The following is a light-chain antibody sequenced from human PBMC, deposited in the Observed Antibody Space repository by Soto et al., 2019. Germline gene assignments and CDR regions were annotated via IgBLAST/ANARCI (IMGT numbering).Light chain of an antibody. V-gene: IGKV3-11*01. J-gene: IGKJ4*01. CDR2: SAS. CDR3: QQRSNWPPT. Sequence: EIVLTQSPATLSLSPGERATLSCRASQNGGNDLVWYDQKRGQAPRLLIYSASNRATGIPARFSGSGSGTAFPLTISSLEPEDFAAYYCQQRSNWPPTFGGGTKVEIK. CDR1: QNGGND.